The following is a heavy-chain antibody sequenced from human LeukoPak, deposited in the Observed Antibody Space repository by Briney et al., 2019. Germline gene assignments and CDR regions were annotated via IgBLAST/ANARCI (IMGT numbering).Heavy chain of an antibody. V-gene: IGHV3-30*02. CDR1: GFTFSSYG. J-gene: IGHJ3*02. CDR2: IRYDGSSK. D-gene: IGHD2-2*01. Sequence: GGSLRLSCAASGFTFSSYGMHWVRQAPGKGLEWVAFIRYDGSSKYYADSVKGRFTISRDNAKNSLYLQMNSLRAEDTAVYYCARAGGYCSSTSCYLTAFDIWGQGTMVTVSS. CDR3: ARAGGYCSSTSCYLTAFDI.